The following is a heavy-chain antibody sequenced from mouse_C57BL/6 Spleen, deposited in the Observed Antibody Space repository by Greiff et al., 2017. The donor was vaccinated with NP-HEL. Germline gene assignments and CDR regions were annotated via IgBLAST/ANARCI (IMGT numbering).Heavy chain of an antibody. Sequence: QVQLQQSGAELVKPGASVKISCKASGYAFSSYWMNWVKQRPGKGLEWIGQIYPGDGDTNYNGKFKGKATLTADKSSSTAYMQLSSLTSEDSAVYFCARFDLTGHYFDYWGQGTTLTVSS. CDR2: IYPGDGDT. V-gene: IGHV1-80*01. CDR3: ARFDLTGHYFDY. D-gene: IGHD4-1*01. J-gene: IGHJ2*01. CDR1: GYAFSSYW.